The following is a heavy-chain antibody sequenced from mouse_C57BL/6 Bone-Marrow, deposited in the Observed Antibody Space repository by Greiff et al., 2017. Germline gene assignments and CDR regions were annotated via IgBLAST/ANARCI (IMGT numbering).Heavy chain of an antibody. CDR2: IWSGGST. CDR3: ARINSYYYGSSYAMDY. CDR1: GFSLTSYG. D-gene: IGHD1-1*01. J-gene: IGHJ4*01. Sequence: KESGPGLVQPSQSLSITCTVSGFSLTSYGVHWVRQSPGKGLEWLGVIWSGGSTDYNAAFISRLSISKDNSKSQVFFKMNSLPADDTAIYYCARINSYYYGSSYAMDYWGQGTSVTVSS. V-gene: IGHV2-2*01.